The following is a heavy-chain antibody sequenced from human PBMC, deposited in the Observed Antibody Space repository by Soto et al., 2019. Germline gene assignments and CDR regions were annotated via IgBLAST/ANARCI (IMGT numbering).Heavy chain of an antibody. Sequence: QVQLVESGGGVVQPGRSLRLSCAASGFTFSSYGMHWVRQAPGKGLEWVAVIWYDGSNKYYADSVKGRFTISRDNSKNTVYLQMNSLRAEDTAVYYCASSSRTGPWYFDYWGQGTLVTVSS. CDR3: ASSSRTGPWYFDY. D-gene: IGHD1-1*01. CDR2: IWYDGSNK. J-gene: IGHJ4*02. V-gene: IGHV3-33*01. CDR1: GFTFSSYG.